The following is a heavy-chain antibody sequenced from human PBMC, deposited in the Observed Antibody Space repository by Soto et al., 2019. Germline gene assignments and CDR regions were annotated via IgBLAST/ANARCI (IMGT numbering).Heavy chain of an antibody. V-gene: IGHV3-23*01. J-gene: IGHJ6*02. CDR1: GFTFSSYA. CDR3: ARDRGWRFGELGGMDV. CDR2: ISGSGGST. D-gene: IGHD3-10*01. Sequence: EVPLLESGGGLVQPGGSLRLSCAASGFTFSSYAMSWVRQAPGKGLEWVSAISGSGGSTYYADSVKGRFTISRDNSKNTLYLQMNSLRAEDTAVYYCARDRGWRFGELGGMDVWGQGTTVTVSS.